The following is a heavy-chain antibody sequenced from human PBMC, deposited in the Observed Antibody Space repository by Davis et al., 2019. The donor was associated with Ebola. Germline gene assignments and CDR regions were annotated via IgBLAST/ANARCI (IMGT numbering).Heavy chain of an antibody. V-gene: IGHV3-30*18. Sequence: PGGSLRLSCAASGFTFSSYGMHWVRQAPGKGLEWVAVISYDGSNKYYADSVKGRFTISRDNSKNTLYLQMNSLRAEDTAVYYCAKALSSTSDYWGQGTLVTVSS. D-gene: IGHD2/OR15-2a*01. CDR1: GFTFSSYG. CDR3: AKALSSTSDY. CDR2: ISYDGSNK. J-gene: IGHJ4*02.